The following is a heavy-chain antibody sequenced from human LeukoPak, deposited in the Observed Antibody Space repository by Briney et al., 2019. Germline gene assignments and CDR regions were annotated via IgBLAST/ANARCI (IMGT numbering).Heavy chain of an antibody. CDR1: GYTFTSYG. J-gene: IGHJ4*02. D-gene: IGHD3-22*01. Sequence: ASVTVSCKASGYTFTSYGISWVRQAPGQGLEWMGWISAYNGNTNYAQKLQGRVTMTTDTSTSTAYMELRSLRSDDTAVYYCARGSSYYYDSSGYQRDDYWGQGTLVTVSS. CDR3: ARGSSYYYDSSGYQRDDY. CDR2: ISAYNGNT. V-gene: IGHV1-18*01.